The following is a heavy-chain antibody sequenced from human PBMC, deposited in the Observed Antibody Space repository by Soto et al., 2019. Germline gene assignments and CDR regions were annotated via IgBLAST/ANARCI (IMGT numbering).Heavy chain of an antibody. CDR2: IYYSGST. V-gene: IGHV4-30-4*01. D-gene: IGHD4-4*01. Sequence: PSETLSLTCTVSGGSISSGDYYWSWIRQPPGKGLEWIGYIYYSGSTYYNPSPKSRVTISVDTSKNQFSLKLSSVTAADTAVYYCARALYSSFPRYYYYGMDVWGQGTTVTVSS. J-gene: IGHJ6*02. CDR3: ARALYSSFPRYYYYGMDV. CDR1: GGSISSGDYY.